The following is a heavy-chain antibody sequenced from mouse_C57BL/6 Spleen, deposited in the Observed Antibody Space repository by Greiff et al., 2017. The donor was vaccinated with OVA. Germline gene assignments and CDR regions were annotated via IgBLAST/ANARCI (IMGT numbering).Heavy chain of an antibody. J-gene: IGHJ1*03. CDR1: GYTFTSYW. D-gene: IGHD1-1*01. CDR2: IDPSDSYT. CDR3: ARSHYGSRGYFDV. V-gene: IGHV1-69*01. Sequence: VQLQQPGAELVMPGASVKLSCKASGYTFTSYWMHWVKQRPGQGLEWIGEIDPSDSYTNYNQKFKGKSTLTVDKSSSTAYMQLSSLTSEDSAVYYCARSHYGSRGYFDVWGTGTTVTVSS.